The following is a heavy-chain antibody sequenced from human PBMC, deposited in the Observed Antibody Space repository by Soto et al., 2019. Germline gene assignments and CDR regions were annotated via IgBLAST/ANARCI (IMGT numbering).Heavy chain of an antibody. V-gene: IGHV1-18*01. CDR3: ARDQSFDRTYYYGIDV. CDR1: GYPFTHYG. J-gene: IGHJ6*02. Sequence: QVQLGQSGAEVKMPGASVRVSCKSSGYPFTHYGITWIGQAPGQGLEWMGWISPFNGNTNYGQTVQGRVTLTTETSTSTVYMELRSLRSDDTAVYYCARDQSFDRTYYYGIDVWGQGTTVTVSS. CDR2: ISPFNGNT.